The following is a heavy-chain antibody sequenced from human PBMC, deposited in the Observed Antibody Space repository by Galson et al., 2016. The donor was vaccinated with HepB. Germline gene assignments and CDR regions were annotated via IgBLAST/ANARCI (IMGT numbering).Heavy chain of an antibody. CDR2: SNHRGST. Sequence: SETLSLTCGVSGASFSENYWSWIRQSPGKGLEWIGESNHRGSTNYNPSHKSRVTISVDTSKQQFSLKLTSATTADAAVYFCARVTVGRYGPQGTFDVWGQGTLVTVSS. CDR3: ARVTVGRYGPQGTFDV. CDR1: GASFSENY. D-gene: IGHD3-16*01. V-gene: IGHV4-34*01. J-gene: IGHJ3*01.